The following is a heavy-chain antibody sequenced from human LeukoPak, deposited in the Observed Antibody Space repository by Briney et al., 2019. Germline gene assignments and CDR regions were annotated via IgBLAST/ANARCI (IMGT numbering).Heavy chain of an antibody. Sequence: SGRSLRLSCAASGFTFKNYAMHWVRQAPGKGLEWVSSISWNSGNVDYADSVKGRFTLSRDNAKNSLYLQMSSLRAEDTALYYCAKSGTYSSSSGYIDSWGQGTLVTVFS. CDR3: AKSGTYSSSSGYIDS. CDR2: ISWNSGNV. CDR1: GFTFKNYA. V-gene: IGHV3-9*01. D-gene: IGHD6-6*01. J-gene: IGHJ4*02.